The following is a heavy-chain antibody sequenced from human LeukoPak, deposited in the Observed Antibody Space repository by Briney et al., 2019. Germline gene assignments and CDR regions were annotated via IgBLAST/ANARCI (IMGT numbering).Heavy chain of an antibody. CDR1: GFTFNNYA. D-gene: IGHD2-2*01. J-gene: IGHJ1*01. CDR2: ISGSGGST. V-gene: IGHV3-23*01. CDR3: AKGLRPGYCSSTSCYGLAEYFQH. Sequence: GGSLRLSCAASGFTFNNYAMSWVRQAPGKGLEWVSSISGSGGSTYYADSVKGRFTISRDNSKNTLYLQMNSLRAEDTAVYYCAKGLRPGYCSSTSCYGLAEYFQHWGQGTLVTVSS.